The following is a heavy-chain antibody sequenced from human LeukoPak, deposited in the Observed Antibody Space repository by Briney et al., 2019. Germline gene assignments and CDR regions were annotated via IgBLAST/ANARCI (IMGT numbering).Heavy chain of an antibody. J-gene: IGHJ6*04. CDR1: GFTFSSYA. CDR2: ISYDGSNK. Sequence: GGSLRLSCAASGFTFSSYAMHWVRQAPGKGLEWVAVISYDGSNKYYADSAKGRFTISRDNSKNTLYLQMNSLRAEDTAVYYCASRANGDYGYYGMDVWGKGTTVTVSS. V-gene: IGHV3-30*04. D-gene: IGHD4-17*01. CDR3: ASRANGDYGYYGMDV.